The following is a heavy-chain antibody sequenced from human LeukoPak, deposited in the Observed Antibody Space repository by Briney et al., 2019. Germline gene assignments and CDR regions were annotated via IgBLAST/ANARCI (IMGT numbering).Heavy chain of an antibody. CDR1: GFTFSSYG. CDR3: AKGRDYYDSGRDLYYYYYMDV. J-gene: IGHJ6*03. D-gene: IGHD3-22*01. Sequence: GGSLRLSCAASGFTFSSYGMHWVRQAPGKGLEFVSAIDRNGVGTYYANSVQGRFTISRDNSKNTLYLQMNSLRAEDTAVYYCAKGRDYYDSGRDLYYYYYMDVWGKGTTVTISS. V-gene: IGHV3-64*01. CDR2: IDRNGVGT.